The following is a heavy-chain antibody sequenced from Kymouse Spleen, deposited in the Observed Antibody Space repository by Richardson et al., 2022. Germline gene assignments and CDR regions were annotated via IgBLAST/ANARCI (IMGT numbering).Heavy chain of an antibody. CDR1: GGSVSSGSYY. V-gene: IGHV4-61*01. D-gene: IGHD5-12*01. J-gene: IGHJ6*02. CDR3: ARDGYSGYYYGMDV. Sequence: QVQLQESGPGLVKPSETLSLTCTVSGGSVSSGSYYWSWIRQPPGKGLEWIGYIYYSGSTNYNPSLKSRVTISVDTSKNQFSLKLSSVTAADTAVYYCARDGYSGYYYGMDVWGQGTTVTVSS. CDR2: IYYSGST.